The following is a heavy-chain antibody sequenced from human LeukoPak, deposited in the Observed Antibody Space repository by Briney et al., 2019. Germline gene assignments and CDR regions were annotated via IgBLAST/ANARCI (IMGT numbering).Heavy chain of an antibody. CDR1: GYTLTELS. CDR3: ATAGFCSGGSCYSFPFDP. V-gene: IGHV1-24*01. Sequence: ASVKVSCKVPGYTLTELSMHWVRQAPGKGLEWMGGFDPEDGETIYAQKFQGRVTMTEDTSTDTAYMELSSLRSEDTAAYYCATAGFCSGGSCYSFPFDPWGQGTLVTVSS. J-gene: IGHJ5*02. CDR2: FDPEDGET. D-gene: IGHD2-15*01.